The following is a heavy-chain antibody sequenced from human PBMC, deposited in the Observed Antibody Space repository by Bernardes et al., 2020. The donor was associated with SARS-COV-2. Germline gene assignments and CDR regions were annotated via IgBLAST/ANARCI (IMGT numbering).Heavy chain of an antibody. CDR1: GYTFTSYW. J-gene: IGHJ3*02. CDR3: AKMGFDTLVYIGPFEN. D-gene: IGHD5-12*01. Sequence: GESLKISCKGFGYTFTSYWIGWVRQMPGKGLEWMGIIYPGDSDTRYSPSFQGQVTISADKSISTTYLQWRSLEASDTALYYCAKMGFDTLVYIGPFENWGQGTAVTVSS. CDR2: IYPGDSDT. V-gene: IGHV5-51*01.